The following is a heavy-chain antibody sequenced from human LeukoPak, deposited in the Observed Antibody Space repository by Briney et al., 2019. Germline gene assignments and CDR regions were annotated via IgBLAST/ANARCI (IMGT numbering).Heavy chain of an antibody. CDR1: GFTFSSYE. D-gene: IGHD6-13*01. J-gene: IGHJ5*02. Sequence: GGSLRLSCAASGFTFSSYEMNWVRQAPGKGLEWVSYISSSGSTIYYADSVKGRFTISRDNAKNSLYLQMNSLRAEDTAVYYCATGAGQYSSSRNDPWGQGTLVTASS. CDR2: ISSSGSTI. CDR3: ATGAGQYSSSRNDP. V-gene: IGHV3-48*03.